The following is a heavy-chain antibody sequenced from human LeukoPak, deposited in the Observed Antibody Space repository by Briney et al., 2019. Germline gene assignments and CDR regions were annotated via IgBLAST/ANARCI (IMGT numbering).Heavy chain of an antibody. J-gene: IGHJ3*02. CDR2: INSDGSST. CDR3: AGVDGGTYGNDAFDI. Sequence: GGSLRLSCVASGFTFSSYWMYWVRQAPGKGLVCVSRINSDGSSTSYADSVKGRFTISRDNAKNTLYLQMNSLRAEDTAVYYCAGVDGGTYGNDAFDIWGQGTMVTVSS. CDR1: GFTFSSYW. V-gene: IGHV3-74*01. D-gene: IGHD1-26*01.